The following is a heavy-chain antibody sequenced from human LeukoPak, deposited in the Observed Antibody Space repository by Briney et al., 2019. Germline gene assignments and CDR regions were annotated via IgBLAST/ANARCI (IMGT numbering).Heavy chain of an antibody. J-gene: IGHJ4*02. CDR3: ARDRYYASGTMGY. D-gene: IGHD3-10*01. CDR2: IKQDGSEK. Sequence: PGGSLRLSCAASGFTSGSYWMTWVRQAPGKGLEWVANIKQDGSEKNYVDSVKGRFTISRDNAKNSLYLQMNSLRAEDTAVYYCARDRYYASGTMGYWGQGTLVTVS. CDR1: GFTSGSYW. V-gene: IGHV3-7*01.